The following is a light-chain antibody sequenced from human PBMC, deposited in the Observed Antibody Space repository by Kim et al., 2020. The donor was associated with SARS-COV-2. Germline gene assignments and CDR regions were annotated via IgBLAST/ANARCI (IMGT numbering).Light chain of an antibody. CDR3: QAWDSSSDHRV. CDR1: NIGSKS. Sequence: SYELTQPPSVSVAPGKTARITCGGNNIGSKSVHWYQQKPGQAPVLVIYYDSDRPSGIPERFSGSNSGNTATLTISRVEAGGEADYYCQAWDSSSDHRV. V-gene: IGLV3-21*04. J-gene: IGLJ3*02. CDR2: YDS.